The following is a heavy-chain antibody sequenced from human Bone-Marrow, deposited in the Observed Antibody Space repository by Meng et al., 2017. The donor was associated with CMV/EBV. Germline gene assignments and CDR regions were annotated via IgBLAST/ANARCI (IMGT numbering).Heavy chain of an antibody. CDR1: GFSFSTYS. J-gene: IGHJ4*02. Sequence: GESLKISCAASGFSFSTYSMNWVRQAPGKGLEWVSSISGSGKYIFNADSVKGRFTISRDNAKNSLYLQMNSLRAEDTAVYYCARDPRVKSYVVVPAASDYWGQGTMVTVSS. D-gene: IGHD2-2*01. CDR3: ARDPRVKSYVVVPAASDY. CDR2: ISGSGKYI. V-gene: IGHV3-21*01.